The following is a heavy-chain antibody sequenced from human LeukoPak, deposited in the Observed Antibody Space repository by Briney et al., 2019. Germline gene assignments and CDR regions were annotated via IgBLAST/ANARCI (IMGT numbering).Heavy chain of an antibody. CDR2: IYYSGSA. D-gene: IGHD2-21*02. CDR3: ARQVEGDEAHCGGDCYSFDF. J-gene: IGHJ4*02. CDR1: GGSITYYY. Sequence: SETLSLTCTVSGGSITYYYWNWIRQPPGKGLEWIGYIYYSGSANYNPSLKSRVTISVDTSKNQFSLKLTSVTAADTAVYYCARQVEGDEAHCGGDCYSFDFWGQGTLVTVSS. V-gene: IGHV4-59*08.